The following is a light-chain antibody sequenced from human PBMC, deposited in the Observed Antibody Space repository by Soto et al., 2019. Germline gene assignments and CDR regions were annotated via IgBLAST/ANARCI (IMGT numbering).Light chain of an antibody. V-gene: IGKV3-20*01. CDR2: GAS. J-gene: IGKJ2*01. CDR3: QQYGSSPPYT. Sequence: EIVLTQSPGTLSLSPGERATLSCRASQRISSNYLAWYQQKPGQAPRLLIYGASNRATGIPDRFSGSGSGTDFTLSVSRLEPEDFAVYYCQQYGSSPPYTFGLGTKLEI. CDR1: QRISSNY.